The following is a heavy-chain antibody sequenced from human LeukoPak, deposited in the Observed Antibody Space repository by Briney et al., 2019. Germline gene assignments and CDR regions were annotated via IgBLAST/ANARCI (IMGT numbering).Heavy chain of an antibody. D-gene: IGHD3-16*01. CDR3: AMKGGGFGY. CDR1: GFPFSNYV. J-gene: IGHJ4*02. Sequence: AGESLTLSCSASGFPFSNYVMTWVRHAPGKGLEWVAAISGRGGSTFYTDSVTGPFSISRHNSRNTIYLQMNSLEAEDTDGYYCAMKGGGFGYWGQGTLVTVSS. V-gene: IGHV3-23*01. CDR2: ISGRGGST.